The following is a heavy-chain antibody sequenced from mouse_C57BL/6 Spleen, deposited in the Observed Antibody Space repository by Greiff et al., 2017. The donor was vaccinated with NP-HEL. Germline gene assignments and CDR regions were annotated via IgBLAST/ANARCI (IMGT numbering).Heavy chain of an antibody. CDR3: TRGWSPVV. D-gene: IGHD2-3*01. V-gene: IGHV14-4*01. Sequence: EVQLQQSGAELVRPGASVKLSCTASGFNIKDDYMHWVKQRPEQGLEWIGWIDPENGDTEYASKFQGKATITADTSSNTAYLQLSSLTSEDTAVYYCTRGWSPVVWGTGTTVTVSS. CDR1: GFNIKDDY. CDR2: IDPENGDT. J-gene: IGHJ1*03.